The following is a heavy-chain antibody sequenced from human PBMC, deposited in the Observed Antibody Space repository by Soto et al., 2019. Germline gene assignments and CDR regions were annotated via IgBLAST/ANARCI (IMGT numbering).Heavy chain of an antibody. CDR2: INHRGST. J-gene: IGHJ5*02. Sequence: VHLQQWGAGLLKPSETLSLTCAVYGESFIGYYWTWIRQPPGKGLEWIGEINHRGSTNYNPSLKSRVSISIDTSKNQFSLKLTSVTAADTSVYYCARTDIVTTNGFDPWGQGTLVTVSS. V-gene: IGHV4-34*02. D-gene: IGHD5-12*01. CDR1: GESFIGYY. CDR3: ARTDIVTTNGFDP.